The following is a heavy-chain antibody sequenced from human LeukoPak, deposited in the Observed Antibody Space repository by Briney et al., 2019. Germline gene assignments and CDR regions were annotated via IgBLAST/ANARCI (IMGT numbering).Heavy chain of an antibody. V-gene: IGHV3-9*01. D-gene: IGHD6-19*01. Sequence: QPGGSLRLSCAASGFTFDDYAMHWVRQAPGKGLEWVSGISWNSGSIGYADSVKGRFTISRDNAKNSLYLQMNSLRAEDTALYYCAKDSSSGWYYYYGMDVWGQGTTVTVSS. CDR2: ISWNSGSI. J-gene: IGHJ6*02. CDR1: GFTFDDYA. CDR3: AKDSSSGWYYYYGMDV.